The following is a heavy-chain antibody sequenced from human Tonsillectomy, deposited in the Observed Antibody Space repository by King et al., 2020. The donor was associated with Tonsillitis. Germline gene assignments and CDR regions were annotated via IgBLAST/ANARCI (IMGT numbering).Heavy chain of an antibody. J-gene: IGHJ1*01. CDR2: ITYDGSNK. Sequence: VQLVESGGGVVQPGRSLRLSCAASGFTFSDYTMHWVRQAPGKGLEWVAFITYDGSNKYYADSVKGRFTISRDNSKNTLFLQMNNVRPEDTAVFYCARDHGSDWPGDIQHWGQGTLLTVSS. D-gene: IGHD6-19*01. CDR1: GFTFSDYT. V-gene: IGHV3-30-3*01. CDR3: ARDHGSDWPGDIQH.